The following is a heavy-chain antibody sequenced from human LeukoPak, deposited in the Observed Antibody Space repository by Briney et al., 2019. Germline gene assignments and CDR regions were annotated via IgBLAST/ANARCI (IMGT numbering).Heavy chain of an antibody. CDR2: IYYSGST. J-gene: IGHJ5*02. D-gene: IGHD3-22*01. V-gene: IGHV4-59*01. Sequence: SETLSLTCTVSGGSISGYYWNWIRQPPGKGLEWIGYIYYSGSTNYNPSLKSRVTISVDTSKNQFSLKLSSVTAADTAVYYCARFYDSSGLIDPWGQGTLVTVSS. CDR3: ARFYDSSGLIDP. CDR1: GGSISGYY.